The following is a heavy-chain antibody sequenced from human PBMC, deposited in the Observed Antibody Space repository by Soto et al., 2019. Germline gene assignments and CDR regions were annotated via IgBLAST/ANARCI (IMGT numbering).Heavy chain of an antibody. CDR1: GYTLTSYA. J-gene: IGHJ4*02. CDR2: INTGNGNT. Sequence: ASVKVSCKASGYTLTSYAIHWVRQAPGQRLEWMGWINTGNGNTKYSQKFQGRVTITRDTSASTAYMELSSLRSEDTAVYYCARDRYTLDSSTWYFDYWGQGTLVTGSA. CDR3: ARDRYTLDSSTWYFDY. V-gene: IGHV1-3*04. D-gene: IGHD6-13*01.